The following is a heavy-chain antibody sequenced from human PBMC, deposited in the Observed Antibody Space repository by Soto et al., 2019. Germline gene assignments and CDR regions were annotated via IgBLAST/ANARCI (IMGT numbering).Heavy chain of an antibody. D-gene: IGHD2-15*01. CDR1: GFTFSSCA. Sequence: PGGSLRLSCAASGFTFSSCAMGWVRQAPGKGLEWVSSISANGGSTYYADSVKGRFTISRDNSKNILYLHMISLRAEDTAVYYCAKERNSWYSSGSDSWGQGTLVTVSS. CDR2: ISANGGST. J-gene: IGHJ4*02. V-gene: IGHV3-23*01. CDR3: AKERNSWYSSGSDS.